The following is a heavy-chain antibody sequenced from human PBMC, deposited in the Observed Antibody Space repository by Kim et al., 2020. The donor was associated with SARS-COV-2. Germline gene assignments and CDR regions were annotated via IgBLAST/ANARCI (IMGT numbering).Heavy chain of an antibody. V-gene: IGHV1-2*02. Sequence: ASVKVSCKASGYAFSGYYMHWVRQAPGHGLEWMGWINPNGGGTIYTQKFQGGVTMTSDTSITTAYMELSGLTSDDTAVYYCARDNMILNAFDIWGQGTMVTVSS. J-gene: IGHJ3*02. CDR2: INPNGGGT. CDR1: GYAFSGYY. CDR3: ARDNMILNAFDI. D-gene: IGHD3-9*01.